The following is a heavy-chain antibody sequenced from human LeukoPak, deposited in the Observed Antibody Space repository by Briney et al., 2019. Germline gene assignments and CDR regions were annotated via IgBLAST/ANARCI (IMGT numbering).Heavy chain of an antibody. D-gene: IGHD3-3*01. J-gene: IGHJ4*02. CDR3: ASEERITIFGVVIRYFDY. CDR1: GFTFSSYS. CDR2: ISSSSSTI. Sequence: AGGSLRLSCAASGFTFSSYSMNWVRQAPGKGLEWVSYISSSSSTIYYADSVKGRFTISRDNAKNSLYLQMNSLRDEDTAVYYCASEERITIFGVVIRYFDYWGQGTLVTVSS. V-gene: IGHV3-48*02.